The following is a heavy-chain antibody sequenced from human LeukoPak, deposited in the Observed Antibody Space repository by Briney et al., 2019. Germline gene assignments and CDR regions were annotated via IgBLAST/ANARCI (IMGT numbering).Heavy chain of an antibody. CDR1: GVTLSSYA. J-gene: IGHJ4*02. CDR3: AKCPGSANCYTGFDY. CDR2: ISSSGSGGNT. D-gene: IGHD2-2*02. Sequence: GGSLRLSCAASGVTLSSYAMSWARQAPGKGLEWVSGISSSGSGGNTYYADSVKGRFTISRDNSKNTLYLQMNSLRAEDTAVYYCAKCPGSANCYTGFDYWGQGTLVTVSS. V-gene: IGHV3-23*01.